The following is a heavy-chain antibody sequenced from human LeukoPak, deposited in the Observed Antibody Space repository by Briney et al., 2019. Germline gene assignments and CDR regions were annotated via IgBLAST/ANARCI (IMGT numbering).Heavy chain of an antibody. CDR2: IYSGGST. V-gene: IGHV3-53*01. CDR3: AKSNYYDSSATFDY. J-gene: IGHJ4*02. D-gene: IGHD3-22*01. Sequence: GGSLRLSCAASGVIFSDHYMSWVRQAPGKGLEWVSVIYSGGSTYYAESVKGRFTISRDNSKNTVYLQMNSLRAVDTAVYYCAKSNYYDSSATFDYWGQGTQVTVSP. CDR1: GVIFSDHY.